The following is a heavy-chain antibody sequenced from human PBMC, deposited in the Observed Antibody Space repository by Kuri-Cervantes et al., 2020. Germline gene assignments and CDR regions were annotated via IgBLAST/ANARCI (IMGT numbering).Heavy chain of an antibody. CDR3: ARVPRESDAR. D-gene: IGHD6-6*01. CDR1: GYTFTSHD. Sequence: ASVKVSCKASGYTFTSHDINWVRQATGQGLEWLGYMNPGRGNTGYAQKFQGRLTMTVDTSISTAYMGLSGLTSEDTAIYYCARVPRESDARWGQGTLVTVSS. J-gene: IGHJ4*02. V-gene: IGHV1-8*01. CDR2: MNPGRGNT.